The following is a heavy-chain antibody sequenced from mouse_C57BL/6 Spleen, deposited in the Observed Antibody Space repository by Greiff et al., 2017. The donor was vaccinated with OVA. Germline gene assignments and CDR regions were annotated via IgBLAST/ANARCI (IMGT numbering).Heavy chain of an antibody. CDR2: ISYSGST. CDR1: GYSITSGYD. Sequence: EVKVEESGPGMVKPSQSLSLTCTVTGYSITSGYDWHWIRHFPGNKLEWMGYISYSGSTNYNPSLKSRISITHDTSKNHFFLKLNSVTTEDTATYYCAREIPYYYGSSPYWYFDVWGTGTTVTVSS. J-gene: IGHJ1*03. CDR3: AREIPYYYGSSPYWYFDV. D-gene: IGHD1-1*01. V-gene: IGHV3-1*01.